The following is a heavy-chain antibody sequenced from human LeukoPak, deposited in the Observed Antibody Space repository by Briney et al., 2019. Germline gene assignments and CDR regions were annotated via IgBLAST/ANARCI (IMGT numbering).Heavy chain of an antibody. CDR1: GGSISSYY. D-gene: IGHD3-10*01. CDR2: IYYSGST. CDR3: ATVAVIRGVTYFDY. V-gene: IGHV4-59*01. Sequence: SETLSLTCTVSGGSISSYYWSWIRQPPGKGLEWIGYIYYSGSTNYNPSLESRVTISVDTSKNQFSLKLRSVTAADTAVYYCATVAVIRGVTYFDYWGQGTLVTVSS. J-gene: IGHJ4*02.